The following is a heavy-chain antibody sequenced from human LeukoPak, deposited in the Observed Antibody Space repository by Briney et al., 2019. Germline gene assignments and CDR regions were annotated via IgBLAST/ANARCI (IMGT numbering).Heavy chain of an antibody. D-gene: IGHD4-17*01. Sequence: PGGSLRLSCAASGFTFSSYAMSWVRQAPGKGLEWVAVISYDGSNKYYADSVKGRFTISRDNSKNTLYLQMNSLRAEDTAVYYCARIMTTVTPVSSPDYWGQGTLVTVSS. CDR3: ARIMTTVTPVSSPDY. J-gene: IGHJ4*02. V-gene: IGHV3-30*04. CDR1: GFTFSSYA. CDR2: ISYDGSNK.